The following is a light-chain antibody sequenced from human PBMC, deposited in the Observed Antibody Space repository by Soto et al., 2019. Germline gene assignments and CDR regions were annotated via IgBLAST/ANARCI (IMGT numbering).Light chain of an antibody. Sequence: AIRMTQSPSSFSASTGDRVTITCRASQGISSYLAWYQQKPGKAPKLLLYSASTLQSGVPSRFSGSGSGTDFTRTISCLQSEDFATYYCQQYYSYPLTFGGGTKVEIK. J-gene: IGKJ4*01. CDR3: QQYYSYPLT. V-gene: IGKV1-8*01. CDR1: QGISSY. CDR2: SAS.